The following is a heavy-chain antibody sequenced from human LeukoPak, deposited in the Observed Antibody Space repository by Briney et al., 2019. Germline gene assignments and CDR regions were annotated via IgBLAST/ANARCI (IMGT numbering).Heavy chain of an antibody. V-gene: IGHV4-61*02. J-gene: IGHJ6*03. D-gene: IGHD3-16*02. Sequence: SETLSLICSVSGDSISSSSYYWSWIRQPAGKGLEWIGRIYTSGSTNYNPSLKSRVTISVDTSKNQFSLKLSSVTAADTAVYYCARGGYVWGSYRYTPLVPGYYYYYMDVWGKGTTVTISS. CDR3: ARGGYVWGSYRYTPLVPGYYYYYMDV. CDR2: IYTSGST. CDR1: GDSISSSSYY.